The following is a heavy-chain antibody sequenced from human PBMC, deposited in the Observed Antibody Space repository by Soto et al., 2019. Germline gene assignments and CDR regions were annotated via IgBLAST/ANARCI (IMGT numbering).Heavy chain of an antibody. CDR3: ARADDGDYGNFDY. CDR1: GYTFTSYA. Sequence: QVQLVQSGAEVKKPGASVKVSCKASGYTFTSYAMHWVRQAPGQRLEWMGWINAGNGNTKYSQKFQGRVTITRDTSASTAYMELSSLRAEDTAGYYCARADDGDYGNFDYWGQGTLVTVSS. V-gene: IGHV1-3*01. D-gene: IGHD4-17*01. J-gene: IGHJ4*02. CDR2: INAGNGNT.